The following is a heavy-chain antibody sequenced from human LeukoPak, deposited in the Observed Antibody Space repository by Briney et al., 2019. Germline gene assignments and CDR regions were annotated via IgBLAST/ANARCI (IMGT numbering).Heavy chain of an antibody. CDR3: AATYCGGDCYQIIDY. J-gene: IGHJ4*02. Sequence: SVKVSCKASGYTFTGYYMHWVRQAPGQGLEWMGWINPNSGGTNYAQKFQGRVTMTRDTSISTAYMELSRLRSDDTAVYYCAATYCGGDCYQIIDYWGQGTLVTVSS. V-gene: IGHV1-2*02. D-gene: IGHD2-21*02. CDR2: INPNSGGT. CDR1: GYTFTGYY.